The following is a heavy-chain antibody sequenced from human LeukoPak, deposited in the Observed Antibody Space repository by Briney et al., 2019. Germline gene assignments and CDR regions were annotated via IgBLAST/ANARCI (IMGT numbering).Heavy chain of an antibody. CDR2: ISAYNGNT. Sequence: ASVKVSCKASGYTFTSYGISWVRQAPGQGLEWMGWISAYNGNTNYAQKLQGRVTMTTDTSTSTAYMELRSLRSDDTAVYYCARDLLSGGSGSYYNVPDAFDIWGQGTMVTVSS. CDR3: ARDLLSGGSGSYYNVPDAFDI. J-gene: IGHJ3*02. CDR1: GYTFTSYG. V-gene: IGHV1-18*01. D-gene: IGHD3-10*01.